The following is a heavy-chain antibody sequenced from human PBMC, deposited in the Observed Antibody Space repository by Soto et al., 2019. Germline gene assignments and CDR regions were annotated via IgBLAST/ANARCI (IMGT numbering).Heavy chain of an antibody. CDR2: IYYSGST. V-gene: IGHV4-39*01. Sequence: SETLSLTCTVSGGAIISSSYYLFCIRQPPWKGLELIGSIYYSGSTYYNPSLKSRVTISVDTSKNQFSLKLSSVTAADTAVYYCARRRQGRFLEWSQVYYYYGMDVWGQGTTVTVSS. CDR1: GGAIISSSYY. D-gene: IGHD3-3*01. CDR3: ARRRQGRFLEWSQVYYYYGMDV. J-gene: IGHJ6*02.